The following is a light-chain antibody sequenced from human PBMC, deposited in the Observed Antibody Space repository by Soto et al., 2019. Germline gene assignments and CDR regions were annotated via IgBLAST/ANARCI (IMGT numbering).Light chain of an antibody. CDR3: ASFTSSSTRV. V-gene: IGLV2-14*01. CDR1: SSDVGGYSY. CDR2: EVN. J-gene: IGLJ3*02. Sequence: QSVLTQPASVSGSPGQSITISCTGTSSDVGGYSYVSWYQQHPGKAPELMIYEVNNRPSGVSNRFSGSTSGNTASLTISGLQTEDEADYYCASFTSSSTRVFGGGTKLTVL.